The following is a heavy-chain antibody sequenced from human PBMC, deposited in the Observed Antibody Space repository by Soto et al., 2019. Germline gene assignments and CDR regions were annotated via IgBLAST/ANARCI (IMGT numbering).Heavy chain of an antibody. Sequence: GGSLRLSCAASGFTLSSYAMSWVRQAPGKGLEWVSAISGSGGSTYYADSVKGRFTISRDNSKNTLYLQMNSLRAEDTAVYYCAKIPLSYYYYGMDVWGQGTTVTVSS. CDR3: AKIPLSYYYYGMDV. CDR1: GFTLSSYA. V-gene: IGHV3-23*01. CDR2: ISGSGGST. J-gene: IGHJ6*02.